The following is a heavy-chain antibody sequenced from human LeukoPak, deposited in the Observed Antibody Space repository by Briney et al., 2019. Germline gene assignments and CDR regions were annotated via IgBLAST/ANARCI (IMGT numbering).Heavy chain of an antibody. V-gene: IGHV3-48*02. CDR3: AREGTRKV. CDR2: ISVSSSTT. CDR1: GFTFSAYH. Sequence: PGGSLRLSCAASGFTFSAYHMNWVRQAPGKGLEWVSYISVSSSTTYYADSVKGRFTISRDNAKNSLFLQMNSLRDQDTAVYYCAREGTRKVWGQGTMVTVSS. J-gene: IGHJ3*01. D-gene: IGHD1-1*01.